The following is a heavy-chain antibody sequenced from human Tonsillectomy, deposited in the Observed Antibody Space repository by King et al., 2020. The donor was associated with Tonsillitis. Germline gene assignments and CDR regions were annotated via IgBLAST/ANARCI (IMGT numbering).Heavy chain of an antibody. Sequence: VQLVESGGGLVQPGGSLRLSCEASGFTFSSYWMTWVRQVPGKGLEWVANIRKDESAKYYVDSVKGRFIISRDNAKNSMYLQMDSLRAEDTAVYYCAIDLNPSVAGRYYDAFDIWGRGTLDTVSS. CDR2: IRKDESAK. CDR3: AIDLNPSVAGRYYDAFDI. D-gene: IGHD6-6*01. J-gene: IGHJ3*02. CDR1: GFTFSSYW. V-gene: IGHV3-7*03.